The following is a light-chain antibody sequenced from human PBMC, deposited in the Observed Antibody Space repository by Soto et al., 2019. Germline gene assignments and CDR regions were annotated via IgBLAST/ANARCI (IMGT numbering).Light chain of an antibody. CDR2: KAS. CDR1: QSISTW. Sequence: DIQMTQSPSTLSASVGDRVTITCRASQSISTWLAWYQQKPREAPKLLIYKASSLESGVPSRFSGSGSGTEFTLIISSLQPDDFATYYCQKYNTYTRMFGQGTKVEIK. V-gene: IGKV1-5*03. CDR3: QKYNTYTRM. J-gene: IGKJ1*01.